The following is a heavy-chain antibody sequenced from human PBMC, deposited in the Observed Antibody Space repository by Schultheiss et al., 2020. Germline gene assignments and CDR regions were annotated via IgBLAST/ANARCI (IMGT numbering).Heavy chain of an antibody. CDR3: AAYSGNDLGWFDP. Sequence: SQTLSLTCTVSGGSVSSGSYYWSWIRQPPGKGLEWIGYIYYSGSTNYNPSLKSRVTISVDTSKNQFSLKLSSVTAADTAVYYCAAYSGNDLGWFDPWGQGTLVNVSS. V-gene: IGHV4-61*01. D-gene: IGHD5-12*01. CDR1: GGSVSSGSYY. CDR2: IYYSGST. J-gene: IGHJ5*02.